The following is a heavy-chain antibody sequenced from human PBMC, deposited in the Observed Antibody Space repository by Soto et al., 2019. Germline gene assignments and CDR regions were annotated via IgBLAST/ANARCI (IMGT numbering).Heavy chain of an antibody. V-gene: IGHV3-30*14. CDR1: GFALSHYG. D-gene: IGHD3-22*01. CDR2: ISYDGGDK. CDR3: ARNADTSARNWYFDL. Sequence: QVQLVESGGGVVQPRTSLRLSCASSGFALSHYGIHWVRQAPGKGLEWVSAISYDGGDKFYADSVRGRFTISRDNSKNTLDIQMHSLRPEDTAVYYCARNADTSARNWYFDLWGRGTLVTVSS. J-gene: IGHJ2*01.